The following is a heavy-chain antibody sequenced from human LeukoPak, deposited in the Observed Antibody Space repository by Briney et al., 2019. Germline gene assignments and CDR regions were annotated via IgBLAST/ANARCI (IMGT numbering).Heavy chain of an antibody. Sequence: GASAKVSCKASGYTFTSYGISWVRQAPGQGLEWMGWISAYNGNTNYAQKLQGRVTMTTDTSTSTSYMELRSLRSEDTAMYYCARDGVVPCRGGSCFGAGLAFDIWGQGTMVSVS. CDR1: GYTFTSYG. CDR2: ISAYNGNT. CDR3: ARDGVVPCRGGSCFGAGLAFDI. V-gene: IGHV1-18*01. D-gene: IGHD2-15*01. J-gene: IGHJ3*02.